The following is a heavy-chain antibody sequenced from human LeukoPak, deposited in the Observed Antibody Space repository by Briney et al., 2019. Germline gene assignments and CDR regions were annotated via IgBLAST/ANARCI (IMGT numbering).Heavy chain of an antibody. V-gene: IGHV3-7*01. CDR1: GFTPSNYW. J-gene: IGHJ5*02. CDR3: VRGSIVGTRLAFGP. CDR2: VKYDGSDR. Sequence: GGSLRLSCAASGFTPSNYWMSWVRQAPGKGLEWVANVKYDGSDRNYVDSVKGRFTISRDNARNTLFLQMNRLRAEDTALYYCVRGSIVGTRLAFGPWGQGTLVTVSS. D-gene: IGHD1-26*01.